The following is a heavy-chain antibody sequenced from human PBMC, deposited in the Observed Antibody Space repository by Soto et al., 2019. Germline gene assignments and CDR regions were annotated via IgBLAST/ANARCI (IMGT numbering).Heavy chain of an antibody. CDR3: ARVGQGQYYFDH. CDR2: ISPDGSKT. V-gene: IGHV3-74*01. Sequence: EVQLVESRGGLVQPGGSLRLSCAGSGFTFSSYWMHWVRQTPGEGLVWVSRISPDGSKTSYADSVRGRFTISRDNAENTLYLQMNSLRAEDTAVYYCARVGQGQYYFDHWGQGILVTVSS. J-gene: IGHJ4*02. CDR1: GFTFSSYW.